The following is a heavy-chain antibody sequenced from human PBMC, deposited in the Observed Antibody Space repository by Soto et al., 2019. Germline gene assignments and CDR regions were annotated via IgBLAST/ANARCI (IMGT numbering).Heavy chain of an antibody. Sequence: GGSLRLSCATSGFTFNNYAMSWVRQAPGERLEWVSAISGSGVSTYYADSVKGRFTISRDNSKNTLYLQMNSLRAEDTAVYYCAKDRSITMVRGVFDYWGQGTLVTVSS. CDR2: ISGSGVST. J-gene: IGHJ4*02. V-gene: IGHV3-23*01. CDR3: AKDRSITMVRGVFDY. D-gene: IGHD3-10*01. CDR1: GFTFNNYA.